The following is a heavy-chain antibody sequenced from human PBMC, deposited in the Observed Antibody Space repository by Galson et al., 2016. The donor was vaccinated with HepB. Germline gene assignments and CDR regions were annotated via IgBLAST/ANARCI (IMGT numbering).Heavy chain of an antibody. CDR3: AREGWYLDY. V-gene: IGHV1-18*01. D-gene: IGHD2-15*01. J-gene: IGHJ4*02. CDR2: ISAHNGNT. CDR1: GYTFKSFG. Sequence: SVKVSCKASGYTFKSFGISWVRQAPGQWLEWLGWISAHNGNTNYAQTLQGRVTMTTDAFTTTAYMELRSLRSDDTAVYYCAREGWYLDYWGQGTLVTVSS.